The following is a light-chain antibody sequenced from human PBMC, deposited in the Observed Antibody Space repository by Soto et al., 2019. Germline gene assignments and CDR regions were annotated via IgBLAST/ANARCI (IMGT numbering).Light chain of an antibody. J-gene: IGKJ1*01. CDR1: QSVNIY. CDR2: NAF. CDR3: QQYNNWLTWT. V-gene: IGKV3-11*01. Sequence: EVVLTQSPVTLSLSPGERATLSCRASQSVNIYLAWYQQKPGQAPRLLINNAFNRATGIPARFSGSGSGTDFTLTIGSLEPEDFAVYYCQQYNNWLTWTFGQGTKVDIK.